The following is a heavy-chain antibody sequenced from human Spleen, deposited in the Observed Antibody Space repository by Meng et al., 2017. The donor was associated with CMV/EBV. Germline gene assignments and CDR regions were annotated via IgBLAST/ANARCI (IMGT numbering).Heavy chain of an antibody. J-gene: IGHJ5*02. D-gene: IGHD4-11*01. CDR1: GSISSSNW. CDR2: VHHSGST. CDR3: ARDLTTTSGRRGWLDP. Sequence: GSISSSNWWSWVRQPPGQGLEWIGEVHHSGSTNYNPSLKSRVTMSVDKSKNQFSLKLSSVTAADTAVYYCARDLTTTSGRRGWLDPWGQGTLVTVSS. V-gene: IGHV4-4*02.